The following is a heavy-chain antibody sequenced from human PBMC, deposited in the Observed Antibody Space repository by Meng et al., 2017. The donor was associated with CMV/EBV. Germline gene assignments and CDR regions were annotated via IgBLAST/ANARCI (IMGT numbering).Heavy chain of an antibody. Sequence: QVQLTQGGAGLLKPSETLSLPCAVYGGSCSGYYWSWIRQPPGKGLEWIWEINHSGSTNYNPSLKSRVTISVDTSKNQFSLKLSSVTAADTAVYYCARVWDSGWDYWGQGTLVTVSS. J-gene: IGHJ4*02. CDR2: INHSGST. CDR1: GGSCSGYY. CDR3: ARVWDSGWDY. D-gene: IGHD3-22*01. V-gene: IGHV4-34*01.